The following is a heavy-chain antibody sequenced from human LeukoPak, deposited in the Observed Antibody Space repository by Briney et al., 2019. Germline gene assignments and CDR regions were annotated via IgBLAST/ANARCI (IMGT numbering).Heavy chain of an antibody. CDR2: IYYSGST. D-gene: IGHD4-11*01. J-gene: IGHJ5*02. CDR1: GGSISSGGYY. CDR3: ARARRPMTTVNNWFDP. V-gene: IGHV4-31*03. Sequence: PSQTLSLTCTVSGGSISSGGYYWSWIRQHPGKGLEWIGYIYYSGSTYYNPSLKSRVTISVDTSKNQLSLKLSSVTAADTAVYYCARARRPMTTVNNWFDPWGQGTLVTVSS.